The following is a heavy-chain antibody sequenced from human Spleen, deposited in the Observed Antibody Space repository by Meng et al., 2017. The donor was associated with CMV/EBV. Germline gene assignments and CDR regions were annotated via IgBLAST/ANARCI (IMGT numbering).Heavy chain of an antibody. CDR1: GFTFSSYW. CDR3: AAPPPPITRVRGVCAY. Sequence: GGSLRLSCAASGFTFSSYWMHWVRQAPGKGLVWVSRINSDGSSTSYADSVKGRFTVSRDNSKNTLYLQMNSLRAEDTAVYYCAAPPPPITRVRGVCAYWGQGTLVTVSS. CDR2: INSDGSST. J-gene: IGHJ4*02. V-gene: IGHV3-74*01. D-gene: IGHD3-10*01.